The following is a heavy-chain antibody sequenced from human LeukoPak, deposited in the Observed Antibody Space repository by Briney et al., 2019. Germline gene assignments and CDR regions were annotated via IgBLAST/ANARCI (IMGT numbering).Heavy chain of an antibody. CDR1: GFTFSSYA. V-gene: IGHV3-23*01. D-gene: IGHD2-15*01. Sequence: PGGSLRLSCAASGFTFSSYAMSWVRQAPGKGLGWVSAISASGGSTFYADSVRGRFTISRDSSKNTLYLQMNSLRAEDTAIYYCAKGALPLGYCSGGTCYFAAFDIWGQGTVVTVSS. CDR2: ISASGGST. CDR3: AKGALPLGYCSGGTCYFAAFDI. J-gene: IGHJ3*02.